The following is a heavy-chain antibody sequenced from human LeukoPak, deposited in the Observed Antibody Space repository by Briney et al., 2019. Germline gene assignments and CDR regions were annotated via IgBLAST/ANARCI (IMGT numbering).Heavy chain of an antibody. D-gene: IGHD6-19*01. CDR2: IYYSGST. V-gene: IGHV4-39*01. CDR3: ARHASVDGNWPRPLDY. Sequence: SETLSLTCTVSGGSISSSNYYWGWIRQPPGKGLEWIGNIYYSGSTYYKPSLKTRVTISVDTSKNQFSLKLTSVTAADTAVYYCARHASVDGNWPRPLDYWGQGSLVTVSS. J-gene: IGHJ4*02. CDR1: GGSISSSNYY.